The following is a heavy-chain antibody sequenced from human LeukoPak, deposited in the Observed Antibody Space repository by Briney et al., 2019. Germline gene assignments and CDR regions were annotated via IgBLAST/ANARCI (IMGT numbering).Heavy chain of an antibody. CDR3: ARDRQLLTDY. Sequence: GGSLRLSCAASGFTFSSYSMNWVRQAPGKGLAWVSSISSSSSYIYYADSVKGRFTISRDNAKNSLYLQMNSLRAEDTAVYYCARDRQLLTDYWGQGTLVTVSS. V-gene: IGHV3-21*01. CDR1: GFTFSSYS. J-gene: IGHJ4*02. D-gene: IGHD2-2*01. CDR2: ISSSSSYI.